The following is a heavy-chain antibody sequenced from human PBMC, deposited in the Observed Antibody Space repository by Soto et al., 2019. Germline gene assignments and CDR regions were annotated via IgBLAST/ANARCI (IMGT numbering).Heavy chain of an antibody. CDR3: AKDAITMVRGVISYYGMDV. V-gene: IGHV3-9*01. Sequence: EVQLVESGGGLVQPGRSLRLSCAASGFTFDDYAMHWVRQAPGKGLEWVSGISWNSGSIGYADSVKGRFTSSRDNAKNSLYLQMNSLRAEDTALYYCAKDAITMVRGVISYYGMDVWGQGTTVTVSS. CDR2: ISWNSGSI. J-gene: IGHJ6*02. CDR1: GFTFDDYA. D-gene: IGHD3-10*01.